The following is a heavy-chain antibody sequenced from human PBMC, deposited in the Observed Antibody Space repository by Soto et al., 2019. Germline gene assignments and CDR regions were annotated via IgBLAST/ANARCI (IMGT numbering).Heavy chain of an antibody. Sequence: QVQLVQSGAEVKKPGSSVKVSCKASGGTFSSYAISWVRQAPGQGLEWMGGIIPIFGTANYAQKFQGRVPITADESTSAAYMALSSLRSEDRAVYYCASARGTTVVADWGYWGQGTLVTVSS. V-gene: IGHV1-69*12. J-gene: IGHJ4*02. CDR2: IIPIFGTA. CDR1: GGTFSSYA. CDR3: ASARGTTVVADWGY. D-gene: IGHD4-17*01.